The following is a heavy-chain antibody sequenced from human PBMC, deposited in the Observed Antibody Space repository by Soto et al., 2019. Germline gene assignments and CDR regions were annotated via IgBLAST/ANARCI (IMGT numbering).Heavy chain of an antibody. CDR1: GFTFSSYW. V-gene: IGHV3-7*03. D-gene: IGHD5-12*01. J-gene: IGHJ6*02. CDR2: IKQDGSEK. Sequence: TGGSMRLSCAASGFTFSSYWMSWVRQAPGKGLEWVANIKQDGSEKYYVDSVKGRFTISRDNAKNSLYLQMNSLRAEDTAVYYCARDKSATRYYYYGMDVWGQGTTVTVSS. CDR3: ARDKSATRYYYYGMDV.